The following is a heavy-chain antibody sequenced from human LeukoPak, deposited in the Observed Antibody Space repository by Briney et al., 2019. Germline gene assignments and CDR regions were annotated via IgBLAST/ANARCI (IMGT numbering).Heavy chain of an antibody. CDR1: GFTVSGNY. J-gene: IGHJ4*02. CDR2: IYSGGTT. CDR3: AKVPILLLFGGDY. V-gene: IGHV3-53*05. D-gene: IGHD3-10*01. Sequence: GGSLRLSCAVSGFTVSGNYMSWVRQAPGKGLEWVSLIYSGGTTYYADSVKGRFTISRDNSRNTLYLQMNSLRAEDTAVYYCAKVPILLLFGGDYWGQGTLVTVSS.